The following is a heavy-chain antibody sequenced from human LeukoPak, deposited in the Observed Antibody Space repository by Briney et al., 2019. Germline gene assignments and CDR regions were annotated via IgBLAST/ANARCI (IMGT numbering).Heavy chain of an antibody. D-gene: IGHD2-2*01. J-gene: IGHJ4*02. V-gene: IGHV3-48*01. CDR3: AIDAGYYFDY. Sequence: GGSLRLSCAASGFTFSSYSMNWVRQAPGKGLEWVSYISSSSSTIYYADSVKGRFTISRDNAKNSLYLQMNSLRAEDTAVYYCAIDAGYYFDYWGQGTLVTVSS. CDR1: GFTFSSYS. CDR2: ISSSSSTI.